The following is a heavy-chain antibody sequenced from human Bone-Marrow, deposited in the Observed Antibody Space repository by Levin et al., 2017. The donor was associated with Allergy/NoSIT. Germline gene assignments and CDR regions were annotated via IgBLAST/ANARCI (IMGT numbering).Heavy chain of an antibody. CDR3: ARVALPRYCTSTSCSDSGYYFDY. V-gene: IGHV3-13*04. CDR1: GFTFSSYD. J-gene: IGHJ4*02. CDR2: IGTAADS. Sequence: GGSLRLSCAASGFTFSSYDMHWVRQATGRGLEWVSAIGTAADSYYSGSVKGRFTVSRDNAKNSFYLQMNILRAGDTAVYYCARVALPRYCTSTSCSDSGYYFDYWGQGTLVAVSS. D-gene: IGHD2-2*01.